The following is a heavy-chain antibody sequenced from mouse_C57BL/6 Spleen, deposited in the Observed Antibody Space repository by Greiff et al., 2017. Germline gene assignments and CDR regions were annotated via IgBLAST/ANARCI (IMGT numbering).Heavy chain of an antibody. Sequence: EVKLVESGGGLVKPGGSLKLSCAASGFTFSDYGMHWVRQAPEKGLEWVAYISSGSSTISYADTVKGRFTISRDNAKNTLFLQMTSLRSEDTAMYYCARGGVSTMDYWGQGTSVTVSS. V-gene: IGHV5-17*01. CDR3: ARGGVSTMDY. J-gene: IGHJ4*01. CDR2: ISSGSSTI. CDR1: GFTFSDYG.